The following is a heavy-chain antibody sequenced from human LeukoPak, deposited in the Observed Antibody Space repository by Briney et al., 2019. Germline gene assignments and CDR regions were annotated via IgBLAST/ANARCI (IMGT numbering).Heavy chain of an antibody. V-gene: IGHV3-48*02. D-gene: IGHD5-18*01. Sequence: GGSLRLSCAASGFTFSSYSMSWVRQAPGKGLEWVSYVSSSSSTIYYADSVKGRFTISRDNAKNSLYLQMNSLRDDDTAVYYCARTRNNYGYYYFDYWGQGTLVTVSS. CDR1: GFTFSSYS. CDR3: ARTRNNYGYYYFDY. CDR2: VSSSSSTI. J-gene: IGHJ4*02.